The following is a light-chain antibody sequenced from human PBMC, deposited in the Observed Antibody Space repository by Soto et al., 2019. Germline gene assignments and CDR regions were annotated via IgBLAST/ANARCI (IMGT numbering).Light chain of an antibody. Sequence: QSALTQPASVSGSPGQSIAISCTGTSSDVGGYDYVSWYQQHPGKAPKLMIYDVSNRPSGVSNRFSGSKSDNTASLTLSGLQAEDEAAYYCSSYTSSSNYVFGTGTKVTVL. J-gene: IGLJ1*01. V-gene: IGLV2-14*01. CDR1: SSDVGGYDY. CDR2: DVS. CDR3: SSYTSSSNYV.